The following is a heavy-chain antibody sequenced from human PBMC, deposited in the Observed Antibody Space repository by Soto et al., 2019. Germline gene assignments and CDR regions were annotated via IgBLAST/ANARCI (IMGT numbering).Heavy chain of an antibody. CDR1: GFSLSTSGVG. D-gene: IGHD2-2*01. CDR2: IYWDDDK. V-gene: IGHV2-5*02. Sequence: QITLKESGPTLVKPTQTLTLTCTFSGFSLSTSGVGVGWIRQPPGKALEWLALIYWDDDKRYSPSLKSRLTITKDTSKNQVVLTMTNMDTVDTATYYCAHSSNCISPSCGYYFDYWGQGTLVTVSS. CDR3: AHSSNCISPSCGYYFDY. J-gene: IGHJ4*02.